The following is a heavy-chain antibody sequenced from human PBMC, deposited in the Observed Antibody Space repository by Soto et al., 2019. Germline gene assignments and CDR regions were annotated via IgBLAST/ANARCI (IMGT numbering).Heavy chain of an antibody. D-gene: IGHD5-12*01. CDR1: GVSISSSSYY. CDR2: IYYSGST. J-gene: IGHJ4*02. CDR3: ARERREYSGYDLNYYFDY. V-gene: IGHV4-39*01. Sequence: SETLSLTCTVSGVSISSSSYYWGWIRQPPGKGLEWIGSIYYSGSTYYSPSLKSRVTISVDTSKNQFSLKLSSVTAADTAVYYCARERREYSGYDLNYYFDYWGQGTLVTVSS.